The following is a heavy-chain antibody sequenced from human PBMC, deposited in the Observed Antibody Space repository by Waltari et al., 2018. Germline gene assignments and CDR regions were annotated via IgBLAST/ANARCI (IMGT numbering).Heavy chain of an antibody. CDR1: GGTFSSHT. CDR3: ARACSSTSCYWSWFDP. CDR2: IIPILGIA. V-gene: IGHV1-69*02. D-gene: IGHD2-2*01. Sequence: QVQLVQSGAEVKKPGSSVKVSCKASGGTFSSHTISWVRQAPGQGLEWMGRIIPILGIANYAQKFQGRVTITADKSTSTAYMELSSLRSEDTAVYYCARACSSTSCYWSWFDPWGQGTLVTVSS. J-gene: IGHJ5*02.